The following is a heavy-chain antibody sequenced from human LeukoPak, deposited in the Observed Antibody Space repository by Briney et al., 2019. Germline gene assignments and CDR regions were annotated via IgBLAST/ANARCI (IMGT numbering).Heavy chain of an antibody. D-gene: IGHD3-22*01. Sequence: GGSLRLSCAASGFTFSDYYMSWIRQAPGKGLEWASYISSSGSTIYYADSVKGRFTISRDNAKNSLYLQMNSLRAEDTAVYYCARDVTYYYDSSGLNWFDPWGQGTLVTVSS. V-gene: IGHV3-11*01. J-gene: IGHJ5*02. CDR1: GFTFSDYY. CDR3: ARDVTYYYDSSGLNWFDP. CDR2: ISSSGSTI.